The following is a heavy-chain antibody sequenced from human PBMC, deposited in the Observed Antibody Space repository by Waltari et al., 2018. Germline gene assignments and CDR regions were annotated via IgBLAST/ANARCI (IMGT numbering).Heavy chain of an antibody. D-gene: IGHD2-15*01. CDR2: ISYSGNA. J-gene: IGHJ3*02. V-gene: IGHV4-39*01. Sequence: QLQLQESGPGLVKPSETLSLTCSVSGDSVSSNNSYWGWIRQPPGKGLEWIGTISYSGNAYYNPSLKSRVTISLDMSKNDFSLKRSSVTAADTAVYYCARQDYGGSLDAFDIWGQGTMVTVSS. CDR3: ARQDYGGSLDAFDI. CDR1: GDSVSSNNSY.